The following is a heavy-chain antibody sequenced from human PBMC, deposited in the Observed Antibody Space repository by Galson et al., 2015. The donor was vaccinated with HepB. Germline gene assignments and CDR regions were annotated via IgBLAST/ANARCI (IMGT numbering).Heavy chain of an antibody. CDR2: ISSSSSTI. V-gene: IGHV3-48*02. CDR1: GFTFSSYS. J-gene: IGHJ4*02. CDR3: ARGTDYGDYVGRSLDY. D-gene: IGHD4-17*01. Sequence: SLRLSCAASGFTFSSYSMNWVRQAPGKGLEWVSYISSSSSTIYYADSVKGRFTISRDNAKNSLYLQMNSLRDEDTAVYYCARGTDYGDYVGRSLDYWGQGTLVTVSS.